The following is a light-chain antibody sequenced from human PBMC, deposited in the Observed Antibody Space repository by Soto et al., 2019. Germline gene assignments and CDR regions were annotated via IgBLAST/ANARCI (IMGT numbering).Light chain of an antibody. J-gene: IGLJ3*02. CDR1: SSDVGAYTF. CDR2: AVS. CDR3: FSYTASDMWV. V-gene: IGLV2-11*01. Sequence: QSVLTQPASVSGFPGQSITISCTGTSSDVGAYTFVSWYQQLPGKAPKLIISAVSYRPSGVPDRFSGSKSGNTASLTISGLQTEDEADYYCFSYTASDMWVFXGGTKVTVL.